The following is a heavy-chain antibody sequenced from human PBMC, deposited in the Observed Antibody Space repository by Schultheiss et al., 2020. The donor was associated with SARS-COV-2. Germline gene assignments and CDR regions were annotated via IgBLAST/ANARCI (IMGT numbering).Heavy chain of an antibody. CDR3: ARQTNPHDYSNRDFFYGMDV. J-gene: IGHJ6*02. CDR1: GFTFSSYW. CDR2: INSDGSST. Sequence: GGSLRLSCAASGFTFSSYWMHWVRQAPGKGLVWVSRINSDGSSTSYADSVKGRFTISRDNAKNSLYLQMNSLRAEDTAVYYCARQTNPHDYSNRDFFYGMDVWGQGTTVTVSS. V-gene: IGHV3-74*01. D-gene: IGHD4-11*01.